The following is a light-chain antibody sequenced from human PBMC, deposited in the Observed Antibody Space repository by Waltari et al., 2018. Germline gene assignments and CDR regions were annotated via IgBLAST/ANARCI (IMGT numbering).Light chain of an antibody. V-gene: IGKV3-20*01. CDR1: QRVSSSY. CDR2: GAS. Sequence: EIVLTQSPGTLSLSPGARATLSCRASQRVSSSYLAWYQQKPGLAPRRLIYGASSRATGIPDRFSGSGSGTDFTLTISRLGPEDFAVYYCQQYGSSPITFGQGTRLEIK. J-gene: IGKJ5*01. CDR3: QQYGSSPIT.